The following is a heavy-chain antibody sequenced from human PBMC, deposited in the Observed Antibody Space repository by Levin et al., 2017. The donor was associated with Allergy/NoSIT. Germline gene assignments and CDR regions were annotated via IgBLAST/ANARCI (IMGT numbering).Heavy chain of an antibody. J-gene: IGHJ4*02. V-gene: IGHV3-48*01. D-gene: IGHD2-21*02. CDR1: GFPFSSYS. CDR2: IGGSASNI. Sequence: PGGSLRLSCAASGFPFSSYSMNWVRQAPGKGLEWISYIGGSASNIHYADSVKGRFAISRDDAKNSVFLQMNSLRAEDTAVYYCARDSDYSFDYWGQGTLVTVSS. CDR3: ARDSDYSFDY.